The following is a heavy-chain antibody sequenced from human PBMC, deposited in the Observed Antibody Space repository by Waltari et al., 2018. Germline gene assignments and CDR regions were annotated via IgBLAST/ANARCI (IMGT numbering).Heavy chain of an antibody. D-gene: IGHD2-2*01. CDR2: INPNSGGT. V-gene: IGHV1-2*06. CDR3: ARDYCSSISCVFDY. CDR1: GDTFTSHY. Sequence: QVQLVQSGAEVKKPGASVKVSCKASGDTFTSHYMPWVRQAPGQGLEWMGRINPNSGGTNYAQKFQGRVTMTRDTSISTVYMELSRLTSDDTAMYYCARDYCSSISCVFDYWGQGTLVTVSS. J-gene: IGHJ4*02.